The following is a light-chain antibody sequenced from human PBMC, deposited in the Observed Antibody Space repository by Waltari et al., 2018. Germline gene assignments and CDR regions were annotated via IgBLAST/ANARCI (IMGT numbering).Light chain of an antibody. CDR3: QQSYSTPFT. CDR1: QSISSY. Sequence: DIQMTQSTSSLSASVGDRVTITCRASQSISSYLNWYQQKPEKAPNLLIYAASSLQSGVPSRFSGSGSGTDFTLTISSLQPEDFATYYCQQSYSTPFTFGPGTKVDIK. J-gene: IGKJ3*01. V-gene: IGKV1-39*01. CDR2: AAS.